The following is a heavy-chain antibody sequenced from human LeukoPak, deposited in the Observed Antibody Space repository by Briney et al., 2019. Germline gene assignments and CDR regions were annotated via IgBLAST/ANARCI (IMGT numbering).Heavy chain of an antibody. CDR1: GFSFNNYG. V-gene: IGHV3-30*18. J-gene: IGHJ4*02. CDR3: AKAFYSSGNSFLIDY. CDR2: IIYDGYYK. D-gene: IGHD3-22*01. Sequence: GGSLRLSCAASGFSFNNYGMHWVRQAPGKGLEWVALIIYDGYYKYYADSVKGRFTISRDNSKDTLYLQMNSLRPEDTAVYYCAKAFYSSGNSFLIDYWGQGTLVTVSS.